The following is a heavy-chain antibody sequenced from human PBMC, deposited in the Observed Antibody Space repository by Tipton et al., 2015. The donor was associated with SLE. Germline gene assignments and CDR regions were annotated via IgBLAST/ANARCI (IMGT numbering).Heavy chain of an antibody. CDR1: GFTFTNAW. Sequence: SLRLSCTVSGFTFTNAWMSWVRQAPGKGLEWVGRIKGKADGGTIDYVAPVKGRFTMSRDDSKNTLYLQMNSLKTEDTAVYYCIPRGYSGYWGQGTLVTVSS. CDR3: IPRGYSGY. J-gene: IGHJ4*02. CDR2: IKGKADGGTI. V-gene: IGHV3-15*01. D-gene: IGHD5-12*01.